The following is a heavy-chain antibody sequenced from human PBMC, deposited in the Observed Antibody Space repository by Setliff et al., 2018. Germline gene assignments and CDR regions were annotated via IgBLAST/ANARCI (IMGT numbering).Heavy chain of an antibody. Sequence: ASVKVSCQASGYTFTSYALHWLRQAPGQRLEWMAYINGGNGNTHYSQKFRGRVTVTRDTSASTVFMELSTLSSEDTAVYYCAREVYDILTGYSYWYFDLWGRGTLVTVSS. CDR2: INGGNGNT. CDR1: GYTFTSYA. D-gene: IGHD3-9*01. J-gene: IGHJ2*01. CDR3: AREVYDILTGYSYWYFDL. V-gene: IGHV1-3*01.